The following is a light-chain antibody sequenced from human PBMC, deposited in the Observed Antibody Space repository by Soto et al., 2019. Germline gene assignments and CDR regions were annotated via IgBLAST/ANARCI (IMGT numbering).Light chain of an antibody. CDR2: DVI. J-gene: IGLJ2*01. CDR3: SSYTSSSTPVV. CDR1: SSDVGGYNF. Sequence: QSALTQPASVSGSPGQSITISCTGTSSDVGGYNFVSWYQHHPDKVPKLMIYDVITRPSGVSYRFSGSKSDNTASLTISGLQAEDEADHYCSSYTSSSTPVVFGGGTKLTVL. V-gene: IGLV2-14*03.